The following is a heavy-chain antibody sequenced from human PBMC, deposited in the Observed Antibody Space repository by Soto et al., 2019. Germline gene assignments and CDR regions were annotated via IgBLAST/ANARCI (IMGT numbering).Heavy chain of an antibody. D-gene: IGHD3-10*01. CDR1: GGTFNRET. CDR2: IIPVLDVT. V-gene: IGHV1-69*02. CDR3: ARGGKLGGDLDV. J-gene: IGHJ6*04. Sequence: QAQLVQSGAEVKKPGSSVKVSCKASGGTFNRETFSWVRQAPGQGLQWMGRIIPVLDVTEYPQNFQGRVTITADTSTSTVYLALSGLGSHDTAVYYCARGGKLGGDLDVWGKGTPVIVSS.